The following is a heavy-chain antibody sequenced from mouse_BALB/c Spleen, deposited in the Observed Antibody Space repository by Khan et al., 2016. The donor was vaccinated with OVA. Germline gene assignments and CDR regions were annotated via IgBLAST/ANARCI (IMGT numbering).Heavy chain of an antibody. CDR3: ARAYYRYDGYYAMDY. J-gene: IGHJ4*01. CDR1: GFSLSRSN. V-gene: IGHV2-6-4*01. Sequence: VQLQQSGPGLVAPSQSLSFTCTVSGFSLSRSNIHWVRQPPGKGLEWLGMIWGGGGTDYNSTLKYRLSISKDNSKSQVFLKMNSLQTDDTAMYYCARAYYRYDGYYAMDYWGQGTSVTVSS. D-gene: IGHD2-14*01. CDR2: IWGGGGT.